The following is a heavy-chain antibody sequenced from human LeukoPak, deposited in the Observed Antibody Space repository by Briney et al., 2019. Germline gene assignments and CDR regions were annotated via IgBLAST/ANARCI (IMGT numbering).Heavy chain of an antibody. CDR1: GYTFTSYG. J-gene: IGHJ4*02. V-gene: IGHV1-18*01. CDR3: AREVSTLFDY. CDR2: ISAYTGNT. Sequence: ASVKVSCKASGYTFTSYGISWVRQAPGEGLEWMGWISAYTGNTDYAQKLQGRVTMTTDTSTSTAYMELRSLRSDDTAVYYCAREVSTLFDYWGQGTLVTVSS. D-gene: IGHD5/OR15-5a*01.